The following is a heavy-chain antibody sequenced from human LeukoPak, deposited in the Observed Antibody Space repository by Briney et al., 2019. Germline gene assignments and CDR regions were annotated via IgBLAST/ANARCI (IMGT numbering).Heavy chain of an antibody. D-gene: IGHD3-22*01. CDR2: ISGSGGST. CDR1: GFTFSSYA. Sequence: GGSLRLSCAASGFTFSSYAMSWVRQAPGKGLEWVSAISGSGGSTYYADSVKGRFTISRDNSKNTLYLRMNSLRAEDTAVYYCAKDQYYYDSSGYWEYFQHWGQGTLVTVSS. J-gene: IGHJ1*01. V-gene: IGHV3-23*01. CDR3: AKDQYYYDSSGYWEYFQH.